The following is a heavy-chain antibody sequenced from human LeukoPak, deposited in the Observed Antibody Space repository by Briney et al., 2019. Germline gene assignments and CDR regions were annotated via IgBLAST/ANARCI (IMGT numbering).Heavy chain of an antibody. CDR3: ARGRRYSYGYYGYYFDY. D-gene: IGHD5-18*01. V-gene: IGHV4-34*01. CDR2: INHSGST. J-gene: IGHJ4*02. Sequence: SETLSLTCAVYGGSFRGYYWSWIRQHPGKGLEWIGEINHSGSTNYNPSLKSRVTISVDTSKNQFSLKLSSVTAADTAVYYCARGRRYSYGYYGYYFDYWGQGTLVTVSS. CDR1: GGSFRGYY.